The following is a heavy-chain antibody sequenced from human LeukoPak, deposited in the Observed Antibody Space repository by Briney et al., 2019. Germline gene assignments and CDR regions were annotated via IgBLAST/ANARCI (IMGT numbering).Heavy chain of an antibody. D-gene: IGHD3-22*01. Sequence: PSETLSLTCTVSGGSISIYYWSWIRQPPGKGLEWIGYIYYSGSTNYNPSLKSRVTISVDTSKNQFSLKLSSVTAADTAVYYCARAEYYYDSSGYYLLNAFDIWGQGTMVTVSS. V-gene: IGHV4-59*01. CDR1: GGSISIYY. CDR2: IYYSGST. CDR3: ARAEYYYDSSGYYLLNAFDI. J-gene: IGHJ3*02.